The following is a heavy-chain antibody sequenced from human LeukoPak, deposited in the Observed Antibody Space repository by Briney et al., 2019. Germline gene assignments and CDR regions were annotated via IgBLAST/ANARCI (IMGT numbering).Heavy chain of an antibody. CDR2: INHSGST. D-gene: IGHD2/OR15-2a*01. J-gene: IGHJ4*02. Sequence: SETLSLTCAVYGGSFSGYYWSWIRQPPGKGLEWIGEINHSGSTNYNPSLKSRVTISVDTSKNQFSLKLSSVTAADTAVYYCAGHHPRNTVDSWGQGTLVTVSS. CDR3: AGHHPRNTVDS. V-gene: IGHV4-34*01. CDR1: GGSFSGYY.